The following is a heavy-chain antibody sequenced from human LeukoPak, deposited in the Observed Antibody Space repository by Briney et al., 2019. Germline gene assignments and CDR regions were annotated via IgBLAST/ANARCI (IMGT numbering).Heavy chain of an antibody. J-gene: IGHJ4*02. D-gene: IGHD1-26*01. Sequence: SQTLSLTCAISGDSVSSNSAAWHWIRHSPSRGLEWLGRTYYRSKWSNGYAVSVRSRITINPDTSKNQFSLQLNSVTPEDTAVYYCVRDQVGGSLFDYWGQGTLVTVSS. CDR2: TYYRSKWSN. CDR1: GDSVSSNSAA. V-gene: IGHV6-1*01. CDR3: VRDQVGGSLFDY.